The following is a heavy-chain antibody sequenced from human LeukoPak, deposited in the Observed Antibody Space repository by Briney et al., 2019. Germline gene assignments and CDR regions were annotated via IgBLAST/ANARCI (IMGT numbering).Heavy chain of an antibody. CDR1: GGSISGNSYY. CDR3: TRDVPRSSGYPDN. J-gene: IGHJ4*02. CDR2: IYYSGST. Sequence: SETLSLTCTVSGGSISGNSYYWGWIRQHPGKGLEWIGYIYYSGSTYYNPSLKSRVTISVDTSKNQFSLKLRSVTAADTAVYYCTRDVPRSSGYPDNWGQGTLVTVSS. D-gene: IGHD3-22*01. V-gene: IGHV4-31*03.